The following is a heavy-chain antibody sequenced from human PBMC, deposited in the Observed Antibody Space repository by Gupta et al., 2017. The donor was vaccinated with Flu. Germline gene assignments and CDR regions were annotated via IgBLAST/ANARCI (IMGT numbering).Heavy chain of an antibody. CDR1: GFTFSLYS. Sequence: EVQLVESGGGLVKPGGSLRLSCAVSGFTFSLYSMNWVRQTPGKGLEWVSTISSSSTYIYYGDSVKGRFTISRDNARNSLYLQMNSLRAEDTGVYYGARDWYSIGYGDDYWGQGTLVTVSS. CDR2: ISSSSTYI. D-gene: IGHD5-18*01. CDR3: ARDWYSIGYGDDY. J-gene: IGHJ4*02. V-gene: IGHV3-21*04.